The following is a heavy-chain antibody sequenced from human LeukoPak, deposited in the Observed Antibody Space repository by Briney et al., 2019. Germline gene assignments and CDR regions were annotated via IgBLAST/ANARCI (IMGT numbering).Heavy chain of an antibody. D-gene: IGHD1-26*01. J-gene: IGHJ4*02. CDR3: ARAPGSVGATPSFPEDY. CDR2: ISAYNGNT. Sequence: GAPVKVSCKASGYTFTSYGISWVRQAPGQGLEWMGWISAYNGNTNYAQKLQGRVTMTTDTSTSTAYMELRSLRSDDTAVYYCARAPGSVGATPSFPEDYWGQGTLVTVSS. CDR1: GYTFTSYG. V-gene: IGHV1-18*01.